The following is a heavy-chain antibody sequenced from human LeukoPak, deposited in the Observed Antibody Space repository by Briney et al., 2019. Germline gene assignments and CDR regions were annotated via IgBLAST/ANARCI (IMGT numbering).Heavy chain of an antibody. CDR2: IYYSGST. V-gene: IGHV4-39*07. Sequence: SETLSPTCTVSGGSISSSSYYWGWIRQPPGKGLEWIGSIYYSGSTYYNPSLKSRVTISVDTSKNQFSLKLSSVTAADTAVYYCASIRAARGYYYYYMDVWGKGTTVTVSS. D-gene: IGHD6-6*01. CDR1: GGSISSSSYY. CDR3: ASIRAARGYYYYYMDV. J-gene: IGHJ6*03.